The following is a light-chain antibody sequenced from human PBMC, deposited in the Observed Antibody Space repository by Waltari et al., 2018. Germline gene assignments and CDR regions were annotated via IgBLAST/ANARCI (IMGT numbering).Light chain of an antibody. CDR2: WAS. CDR3: QQYYSSPLT. CDR1: QSLLYTSKNKNF. V-gene: IGKV4-1*01. J-gene: IGKJ4*01. Sequence: DIVMTQSPDSLAVSLGERAAINCKSSQSLLYTSKNKNFLAWFQKKPGQPPKLLFYWASTRESGVPDRFSASGSGTDFTLTISSLQTEDVAVYYCQQYYSSPLTFGEGPGWRSN.